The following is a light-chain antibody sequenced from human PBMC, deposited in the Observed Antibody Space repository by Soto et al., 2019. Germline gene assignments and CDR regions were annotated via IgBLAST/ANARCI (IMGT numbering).Light chain of an antibody. J-gene: IGLJ3*02. CDR3: AAWDDSLNGPG. CDR1: SSSIGSNT. V-gene: IGLV1-44*01. Sequence: QSVLTQPPSASGTPGQRVTISCSGSSSSIGSNTVNWYRQLPATAPKLLIYSNYQRPSGVPDRFSGSKSGTSASLAITGLQSEDEAEYYCAAWDDSLNGPGFGGGTKLTGL. CDR2: SNY.